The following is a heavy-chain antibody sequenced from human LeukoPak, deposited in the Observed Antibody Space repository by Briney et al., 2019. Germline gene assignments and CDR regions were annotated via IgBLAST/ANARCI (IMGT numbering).Heavy chain of an antibody. CDR3: ARGAHKVARFSYFDY. D-gene: IGHD5-12*01. CDR2: ISYDGSNK. Sequence: GGSLRLSCAASGFTFSSYAMHWVRQAPGKGLEWVAVISYDGSNKDYADSVKGRFTISRDNSKNTLYLQMNSLRPEDTAVYYCARGAHKVARFSYFDYWGQGTLVPVSS. V-gene: IGHV3-30*04. CDR1: GFTFSSYA. J-gene: IGHJ4*02.